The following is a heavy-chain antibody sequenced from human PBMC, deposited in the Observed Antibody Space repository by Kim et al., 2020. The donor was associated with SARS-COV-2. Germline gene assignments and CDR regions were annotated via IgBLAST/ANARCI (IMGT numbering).Heavy chain of an antibody. CDR1: GGSFSGYY. Sequence: SETLSLTCAVYGGSFSGYYWSWIRQPPGKGLEWIGEINHSGSTNYNPSLKSRVTISVDTSKNQFSLKLSSVTAADTAVYYCARGNSGYDPRGYWGQGTLVTVSS. CDR2: INHSGST. V-gene: IGHV4-34*01. J-gene: IGHJ4*02. D-gene: IGHD5-12*01. CDR3: ARGNSGYDPRGY.